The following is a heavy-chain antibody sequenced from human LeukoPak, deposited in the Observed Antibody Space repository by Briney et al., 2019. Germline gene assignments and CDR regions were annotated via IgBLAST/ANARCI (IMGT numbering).Heavy chain of an antibody. CDR3: ARDLLDTSMVHYWYFDL. CDR2: IYYNRST. J-gene: IGHJ2*01. CDR1: GGSFSDYY. D-gene: IGHD5-18*01. Sequence: PSETLSLTCAVYGGSFSDYYWSWIRQPPGKGLEWFVYIYYNRSTYYNPSLKSRVTISVDTSKNQFSLKLSSVTAADTAVYYCARDLLDTSMVHYWYFDLWGRGTLVTVSS. V-gene: IGHV4-34*09.